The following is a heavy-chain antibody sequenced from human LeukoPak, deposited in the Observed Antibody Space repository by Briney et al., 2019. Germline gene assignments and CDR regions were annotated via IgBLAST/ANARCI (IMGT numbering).Heavy chain of an antibody. Sequence: GESLRLSCAASGFTFIAVDWVRQAPGMGLEWVSTINSVDDTYYSESVKGRFPVSRDKSKTTVYLHMNSLRAEDTAVYHCAKWFRGSGSDRFYDKWGQGTLVTVSS. D-gene: IGHD3-10*01. J-gene: IGHJ4*02. CDR3: AKWFRGSGSDRFYDK. CDR2: INSVDDT. CDR1: GFTFIA. V-gene: IGHV3-23*01.